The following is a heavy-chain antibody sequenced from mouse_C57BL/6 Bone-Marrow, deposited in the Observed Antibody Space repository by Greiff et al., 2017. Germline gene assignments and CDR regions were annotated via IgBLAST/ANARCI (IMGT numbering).Heavy chain of an antibody. J-gene: IGHJ3*01. CDR1: GYTFTSYW. D-gene: IGHD1-1*01. CDR2: IDPSDSYT. Sequence: QVQLQQPGAELVKPGASVKLSCKASGYTFTSYWMQWVKQRPGQGLEWIGEIDPSDSYTNYNPKFQGKATLTVDTSSSTAYMQLSSLTSEDSAVYYCAREDYYYCSRAWFAYWGQGALVTVSA. V-gene: IGHV1-50*01. CDR3: AREDYYYCSRAWFAY.